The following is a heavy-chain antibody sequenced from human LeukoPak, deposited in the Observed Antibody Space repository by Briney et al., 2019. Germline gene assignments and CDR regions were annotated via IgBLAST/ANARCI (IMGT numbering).Heavy chain of an antibody. CDR3: ARASEGYSFDY. V-gene: IGHV3-23*01. CDR1: GFTFSSYA. Sequence: GGSLRLSCAASGFTFSSYAMSWVRQAPGKGLEWVSAISGSGGSTYYADSVKGRFTISRDNAKNSLYLQMNNLRAEDTAVYFCARASEGYSFDYWGQGTLVTVSS. CDR2: ISGSGGST. J-gene: IGHJ4*02.